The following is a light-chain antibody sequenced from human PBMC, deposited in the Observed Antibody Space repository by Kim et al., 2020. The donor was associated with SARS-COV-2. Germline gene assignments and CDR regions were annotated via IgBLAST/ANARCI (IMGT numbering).Light chain of an antibody. J-gene: IGLJ2*01. CDR2: EDN. CDR3: QSYDSSNHVV. Sequence: VTIPCTRSSGSIASNYVQWYQQRPGSAPTTVIYEDNQRPSGVPDRFSGSIDSSSNSASLTISGLKTEDEADYYCQSYDSSNHVVFGGGTKLTVL. CDR1: SGSIASNY. V-gene: IGLV6-57*03.